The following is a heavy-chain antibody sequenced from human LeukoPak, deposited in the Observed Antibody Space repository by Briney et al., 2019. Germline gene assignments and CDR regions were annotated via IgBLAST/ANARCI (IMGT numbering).Heavy chain of an antibody. Sequence: SETLFLTCTVSGGSISSGSYYWSWIRQPAGKGLEWIGRIYTSGGTNYNPSLKSGVTISVDTSKNQFSLKLRSVTAADTAVYYCASSGSSPLDYWGQGTLVTVSS. D-gene: IGHD1-26*01. CDR2: IYTSGGT. CDR1: GGSISSGSYY. V-gene: IGHV4-61*02. CDR3: ASSGSSPLDY. J-gene: IGHJ4*02.